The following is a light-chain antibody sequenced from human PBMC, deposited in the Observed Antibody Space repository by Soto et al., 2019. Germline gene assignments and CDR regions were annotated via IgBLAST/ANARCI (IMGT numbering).Light chain of an antibody. CDR2: DAS. CDR3: QQYYSYPYT. CDR1: QIIGSS. V-gene: IGKV1-5*01. Sequence: DIQMTQSPSTLSASVGDRVTITCRASQIIGSSLAWYQQKPGKAPKLLIYDASTLQSGVPSRFSGSESGTEFTLTISILQTDDSATYYCQQYYSYPYTFGQGTKLEIK. J-gene: IGKJ2*01.